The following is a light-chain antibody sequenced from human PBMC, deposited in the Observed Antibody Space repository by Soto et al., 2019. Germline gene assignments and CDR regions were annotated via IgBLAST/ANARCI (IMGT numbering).Light chain of an antibody. CDR1: SSDVGAYDF. CDR2: EVN. V-gene: IGLV2-8*01. CDR3: SSCAGRDNLV. J-gene: IGLJ2*01. Sequence: QSALTQPPSASGSPGQSVTISCTGTSSDVGAYDFVSWYQQHPGKVPKLIIYEVNKRPSGVPDRFSGAKSGNTASLTVSGLQPEDEADYFCSSCAGRDNLVFGGGTKLTVL.